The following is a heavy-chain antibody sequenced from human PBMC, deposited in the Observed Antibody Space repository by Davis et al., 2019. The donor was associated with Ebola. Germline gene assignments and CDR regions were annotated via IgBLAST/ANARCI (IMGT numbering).Heavy chain of an antibody. J-gene: IGHJ4*02. D-gene: IGHD3-3*01. Sequence: PGGSLRLSCAASGFPFSNYAMHWVRQAPGKWLEWVAVVSHSEREKFYGDSVKGRFTISRDNSENTLYLQMNSLTADDTAVYYCARAVFHEVLDYWGQGTPVTVSS. CDR3: ARAVFHEVLDY. CDR2: VSHSEREK. CDR1: GFPFSNYA. V-gene: IGHV3-30*04.